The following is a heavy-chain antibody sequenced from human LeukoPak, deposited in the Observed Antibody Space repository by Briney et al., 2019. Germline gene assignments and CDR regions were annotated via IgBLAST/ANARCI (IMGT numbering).Heavy chain of an antibody. CDR1: GGSISSGGYY. D-gene: IGHD2-2*02. J-gene: IGHJ6*03. CDR2: IYHSGST. CDR3: ARGLGYCSSTSCYSPHEDYYCYMDV. Sequence: PSQTLSLTCTVSGGSISSGGYYWSWIRQPPGKGLEWIGYIYHSGSTYYNPSLKSRVTISVDRSKNQFSLKLSSVTAADTAVYYCARGLGYCSSTSCYSPHEDYYCYMDVWGKGTTVTVSS. V-gene: IGHV4-30-2*01.